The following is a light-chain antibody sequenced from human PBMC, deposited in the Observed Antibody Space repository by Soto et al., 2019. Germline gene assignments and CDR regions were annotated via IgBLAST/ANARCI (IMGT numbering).Light chain of an antibody. Sequence: GARGSVTCRASRDISNYLAWYQQKPGQVPRLLISGASTLHSGVPSRFSGSGSGTDFTLTITSLQPEDIATYFCQKYDNAPLTLGGGTKV. CDR1: RDISNY. CDR3: QKYDNAPLT. J-gene: IGKJ4*01. CDR2: GAS. V-gene: IGKV1-27*01.